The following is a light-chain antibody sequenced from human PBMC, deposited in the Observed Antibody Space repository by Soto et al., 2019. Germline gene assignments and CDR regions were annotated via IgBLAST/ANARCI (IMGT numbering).Light chain of an antibody. CDR2: DAS. Sequence: DIRRTQSPSTLSASVGDRVTITCRASQSISSWLAWYQQKPGKAPKLLIYDASSLESGVPSRFSGSESGTEFTLTISSLQPDDFATYYCQQYSDVVRPSGQ. CDR3: QQYSDVVRP. V-gene: IGKV1-5*01. CDR1: QSISSW. J-gene: IGKJ1*01.